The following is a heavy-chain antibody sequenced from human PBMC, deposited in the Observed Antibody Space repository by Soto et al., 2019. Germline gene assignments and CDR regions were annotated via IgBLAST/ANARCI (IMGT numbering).Heavy chain of an antibody. CDR2: ISYEGSNK. V-gene: IGHV3-30-3*01. Sequence: QVPLVESGGGVVQPGRSLRLSCAASGFTFSSYAMHWVRQAPGKGLEWMAVISYEGSNKYYADSVKGRFTISRDNSKNTVYLQMNSLRPEDTALHYCARGRGPAAGTPLQYWGQGTLVTVSS. J-gene: IGHJ4*02. CDR3: ARGRGPAAGTPLQY. D-gene: IGHD6-13*01. CDR1: GFTFSSYA.